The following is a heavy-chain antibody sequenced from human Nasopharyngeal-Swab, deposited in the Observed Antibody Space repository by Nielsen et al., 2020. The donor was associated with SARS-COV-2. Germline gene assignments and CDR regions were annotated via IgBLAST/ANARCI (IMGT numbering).Heavy chain of an antibody. CDR1: GFTFDDYT. J-gene: IGHJ2*01. CDR2: INWNSGRK. Sequence: SLKISCAASGFTFDDYTMHWVRQAPGKGLEWVSGINWNSGRKGYADSVKGRFTISRDNAKNSLYLLVNSLRVEDTALYYCARENNWEALRYFDLWGRGTLVTVSS. D-gene: IGHD1-20*01. CDR3: ARENNWEALRYFDL. V-gene: IGHV3-9*01.